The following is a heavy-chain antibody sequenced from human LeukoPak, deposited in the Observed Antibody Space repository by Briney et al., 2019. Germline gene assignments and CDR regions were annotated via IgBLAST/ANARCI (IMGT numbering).Heavy chain of an antibody. J-gene: IGHJ5*02. CDR2: ISAYNGNT. Sequence: ASVKVSCKASGYTFTSYGISWVRQAPGQGLEWMGWISAYNGNTNYAQKLQGRVTMTTDTYMSTAYMELRSLRSDDTAVYYCARGYDSSGYYEGTVDWFDPWGQGTLVTVSS. CDR1: GYTFTSYG. V-gene: IGHV1-18*01. CDR3: ARGYDSSGYYEGTVDWFDP. D-gene: IGHD3-22*01.